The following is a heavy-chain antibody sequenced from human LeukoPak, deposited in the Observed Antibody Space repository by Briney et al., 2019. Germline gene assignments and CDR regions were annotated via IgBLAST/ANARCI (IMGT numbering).Heavy chain of an antibody. V-gene: IGHV4-4*07. CDR2: IYTSGST. D-gene: IGHD2-2*01. CDR1: GASISSYY. Sequence: SETLSLTCTVSGASISSYYWTWIRQPAGKGLEWIGRIYTSGSTNYNPSLKSRVAMSVDTSKNQFSLKLSSVTAADTAVYYCARLSANSSSSRGFDYWGQGTLVTVSS. CDR3: ARLSANSSSSRGFDY. J-gene: IGHJ4*02.